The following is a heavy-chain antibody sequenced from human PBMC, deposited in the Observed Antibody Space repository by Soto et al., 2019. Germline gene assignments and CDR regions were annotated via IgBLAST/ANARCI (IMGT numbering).Heavy chain of an antibody. J-gene: IGHJ6*02. CDR3: ARTRKITYSNRGDYGMDV. D-gene: IGHD4-4*01. CDR2: ISAYNGNT. Sequence: ASVKVSCKASGYTLTSYGISWVRQAPGQGLEWMGWISAYNGNTNYAQKLQGRVTMTTDTSTSTAYMELRSLRSDDTAVYYCARTRKITYSNRGDYGMDVWGQGTTVTVSS. CDR1: GYTLTSYG. V-gene: IGHV1-18*01.